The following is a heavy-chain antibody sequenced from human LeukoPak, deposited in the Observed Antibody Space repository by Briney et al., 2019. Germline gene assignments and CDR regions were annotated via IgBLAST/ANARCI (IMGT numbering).Heavy chain of an antibody. Sequence: GASLRLSCAASGFTFSTFAMNWVRQAPGKGLEWVSTISDAAGTTYYADSVRGRFTISRDNSKSTLYLQMNSLRAEDTAVYYCAKGEFWSAYYNWGQGTLVTVSS. CDR1: GFTFSTFA. CDR2: ISDAAGTT. J-gene: IGHJ4*02. V-gene: IGHV3-23*01. CDR3: AKGEFWSAYYN. D-gene: IGHD3-3*01.